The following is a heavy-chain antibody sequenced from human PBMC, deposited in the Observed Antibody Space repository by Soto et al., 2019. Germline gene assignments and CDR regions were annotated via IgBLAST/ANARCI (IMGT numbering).Heavy chain of an antibody. D-gene: IGHD3-3*01. V-gene: IGHV1-69*13. Sequence: SVKVSCKGAGDTFSSYAISWVRQAPGQGLEWMGGIIPIFGTANYAQKFQGRVTITADESTSTAYMELSSLRSEDTAVYYCARGITIFGVVIISLDAFDIWGQGTMVTVSS. CDR3: ARGITIFGVVIISLDAFDI. CDR1: GDTFSSYA. CDR2: IIPIFGTA. J-gene: IGHJ3*02.